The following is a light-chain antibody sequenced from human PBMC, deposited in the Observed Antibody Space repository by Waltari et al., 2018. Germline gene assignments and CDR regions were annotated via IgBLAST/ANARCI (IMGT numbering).Light chain of an antibody. J-gene: IGKJ1*01. V-gene: IGKV4-1*01. CDR2: WAS. CDR1: QSVLYSSNNNNY. Sequence: DIVMTQSPDSLAVSLSERATINCKSSQSVLYSSNNNNYLAWYQQKPGQPPKLLIYWASTRESGVPDRFSGSGSGTDFTLTISSLQAEDVAVYYCQQYYSTPPTFGQGTKVEIK. CDR3: QQYYSTPPT.